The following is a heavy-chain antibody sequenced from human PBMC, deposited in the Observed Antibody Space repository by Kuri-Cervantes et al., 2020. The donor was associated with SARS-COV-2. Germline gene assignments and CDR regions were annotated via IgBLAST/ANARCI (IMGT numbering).Heavy chain of an antibody. Sequence: GGSLRLSFAASGFTFASYAMHWVRQAPGKGLEWVTLISYDGINKFYADSVKGRFTISRDNSKNTVYLQMNNLRAEDTAVYYCARDAGEHLVQFFMDVWGRGTAVTVSS. CDR1: GFTFASYA. J-gene: IGHJ6*02. V-gene: IGHV3-30-3*01. CDR3: ARDAGEHLVQFFMDV. D-gene: IGHD6-6*01. CDR2: ISYDGINK.